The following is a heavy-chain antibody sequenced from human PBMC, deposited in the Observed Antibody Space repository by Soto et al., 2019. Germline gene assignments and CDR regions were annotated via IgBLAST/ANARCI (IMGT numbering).Heavy chain of an antibody. CDR1: GFTFSSYG. CDR2: ISYDGSNK. V-gene: IGHV3-30*18. D-gene: IGHD4-17*01. J-gene: IGHJ4*02. Sequence: GGSLRLSCAASGFTFSSYGMHWVRQAPGKGLEWVAVISYDGSNKYYADSVKGRFTISRDNSKNTLYLQMNSLRAEDTAVYYCAKEAGYGDCLDYWGQGTLVTVSS. CDR3: AKEAGYGDCLDY.